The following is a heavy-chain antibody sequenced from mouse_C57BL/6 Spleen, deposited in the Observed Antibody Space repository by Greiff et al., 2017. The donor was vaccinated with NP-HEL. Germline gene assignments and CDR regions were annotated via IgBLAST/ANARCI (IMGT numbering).Heavy chain of an antibody. V-gene: IGHV1-15*01. CDR3: TREGRDYAMDY. D-gene: IGHD3-3*01. Sequence: QVQLQQSGAELVRPGASVTLSCKASGYTFTDYEMHWVKQTPVHGLEWIGAIDPETGGTAYNQKFQGKAILTADKSSSTAYMELRSLTSEDSAVYYCTREGRDYAMDYWGQGTSVTVSS. J-gene: IGHJ4*01. CDR2: IDPETGGT. CDR1: GYTFTDYE.